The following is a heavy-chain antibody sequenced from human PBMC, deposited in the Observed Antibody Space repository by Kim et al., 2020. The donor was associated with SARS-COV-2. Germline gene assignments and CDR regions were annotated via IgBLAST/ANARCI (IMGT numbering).Heavy chain of an antibody. CDR2: IYYSGST. V-gene: IGHV4-39*01. J-gene: IGHJ5*02. CDR1: GGSISSSSYY. D-gene: IGHD6-13*01. Sequence: SETLSLTCTVSGGSISSSSYYWGWIRQPPGKGLEWIGSIYYSGSTYYNPSLKSRVTISVDTSKNQFSLKLSSVTAADTAVYYCARHVLNVSSFLSIAAAGTLGWFEPWGQGALVSVSS. CDR3: ARHVLNVSSFLSIAAAGTLGWFEP.